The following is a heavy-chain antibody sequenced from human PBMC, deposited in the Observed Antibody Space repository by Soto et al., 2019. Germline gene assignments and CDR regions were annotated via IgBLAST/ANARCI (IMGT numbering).Heavy chain of an antibody. V-gene: IGHV3-48*02. J-gene: IGHJ4*01. Sequence: VQLVESGGGLVQPGGSLRLSCAGSGFTFSGYSMNWVRQAPGKGLEWVSYISTGSVTTYYADSVKGRFTISRDNAKNSLYLQMNSLRDEDTAVYYCAREGYYDSSGYYTYYFDYWGHGTLVTVSS. CDR1: GFTFSGYS. CDR3: AREGYYDSSGYYTYYFDY. D-gene: IGHD3-22*01. CDR2: ISTGSVTT.